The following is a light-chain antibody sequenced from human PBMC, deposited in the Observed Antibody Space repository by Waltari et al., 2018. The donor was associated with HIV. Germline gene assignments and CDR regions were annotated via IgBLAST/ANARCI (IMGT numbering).Light chain of an antibody. V-gene: IGLV1-47*01. CDR2: RNN. J-gene: IGLJ1*01. CDR3: AAWDDSLNSFV. CDR1: SSNTGSNY. Sequence: QSVLTQPPSESATPGQRVTISCSGGSSNTGSNYVYWYQQNPGTAPKLPIYRNNQRPSRVPDRFSGSKSGTSAALAISGLQSEDEADYYCAAWDDSLNSFVFGTGTRVTVL.